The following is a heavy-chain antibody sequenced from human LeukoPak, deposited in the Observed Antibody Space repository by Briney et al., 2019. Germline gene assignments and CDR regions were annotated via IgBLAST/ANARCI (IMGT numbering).Heavy chain of an antibody. J-gene: IGHJ4*02. V-gene: IGHV1-2*06. D-gene: IGHD1-26*01. CDR3: ARGTIVGAYFDY. CDR1: GYTFTGYY. CDR2: INPNSGGT. Sequence: GASVKVSCKASGYTFTGYYMHWVRQAPGQGLERMGRINPNSGGTNYAQKFQGRVTMTRDTSISTAYMELSRLRSDDTAVYYCARGTIVGAYFDYWGQGTLVTVSS.